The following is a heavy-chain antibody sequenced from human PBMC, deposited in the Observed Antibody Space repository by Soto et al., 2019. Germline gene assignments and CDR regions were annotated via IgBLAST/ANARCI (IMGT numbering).Heavy chain of an antibody. CDR3: ARERVVLVRASVRVWDEYQYYGLDV. CDR1: GRSSSDDY. D-gene: IGHD3-16*01. CDR2: VSHSGGT. J-gene: IGHJ6*02. Sequence: KSSETLSPTCDLYGRSSSDDYWSWIRPPHGKGLEWIGKVSHSGGTSFSPSLRSRVTVSADTSKNQFSLRLASVAAADTAVYYCARERVVLVRASVRVWDEYQYYGLDVWGQGTTVTVSS. V-gene: IGHV4-34*01.